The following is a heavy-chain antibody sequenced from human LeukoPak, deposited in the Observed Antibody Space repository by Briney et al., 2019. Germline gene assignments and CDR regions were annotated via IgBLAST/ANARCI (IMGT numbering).Heavy chain of an antibody. CDR3: VKEEGVYGSGSLDY. J-gene: IGHJ4*02. CDR2: ISGSGGST. CDR1: GFTFSSYA. D-gene: IGHD3-10*01. Sequence: PGGSLRLSCAASGFTFSSYAMSWVRQAPGKGLEWVSAISGSGGSTYYADSVKGRFTISRDNSKNTLYLQMNSLRAEDTAVYYCVKEEGVYGSGSLDYWGQGTLVTVSS. V-gene: IGHV3-23*01.